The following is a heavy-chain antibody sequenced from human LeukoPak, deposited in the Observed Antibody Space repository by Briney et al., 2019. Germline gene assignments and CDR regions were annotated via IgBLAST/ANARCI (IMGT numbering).Heavy chain of an antibody. Sequence: GESLKISCKASGYSFSKYRIGWVRQMPGKGLEWMGIIYPGDSDTRYSPSSEDQVTISVDKSNSVAYLQWSSLKASDTAMYYCARLFRNWSDEGVDQWGLGTRVTVSS. J-gene: IGHJ4*02. CDR2: IYPGDSDT. CDR1: GYSFSKYR. V-gene: IGHV5-51*01. D-gene: IGHD1-1*01. CDR3: ARLFRNWSDEGVDQ.